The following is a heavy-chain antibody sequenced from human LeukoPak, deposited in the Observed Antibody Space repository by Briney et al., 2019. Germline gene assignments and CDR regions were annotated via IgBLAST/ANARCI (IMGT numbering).Heavy chain of an antibody. D-gene: IGHD3-3*01. CDR1: GGSISSSNW. J-gene: IGHJ3*02. CDR2: IYHSGST. V-gene: IGHV4-4*02. Sequence: PSGTLSLTCAVSGGSISSSNWWSWVRQPPGKGLEWIGEIYHSGSTNYNPSLKSRVTISVDTSKNQFSLKLSSVTAADTAVYYCARGIPYYDFWSGYYPGAFDIWGQGTMVTVSS. CDR3: ARGIPYYDFWSGYYPGAFDI.